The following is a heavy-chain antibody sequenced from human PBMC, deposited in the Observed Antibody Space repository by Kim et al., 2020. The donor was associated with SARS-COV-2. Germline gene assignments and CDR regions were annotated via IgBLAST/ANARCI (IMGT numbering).Heavy chain of an antibody. CDR1: GFTFSSYS. J-gene: IGHJ5*02. CDR2: ISSSSSTI. Sequence: GGSLRLSCAASGFTFSSYSMNWVRQAPGKGLEWVSYISSSSSTIYYADSVKGRFTISRDNAKNSLYLQMNSLRDEDTAVYYCARDILWFGGPNWFDPWGQGTLVTVSS. CDR3: ARDILWFGGPNWFDP. V-gene: IGHV3-48*02. D-gene: IGHD3-10*01.